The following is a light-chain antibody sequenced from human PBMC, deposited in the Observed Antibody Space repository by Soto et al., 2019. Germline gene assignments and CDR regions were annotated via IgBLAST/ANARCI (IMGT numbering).Light chain of an antibody. CDR1: QSVSGN. V-gene: IGKV3-15*01. Sequence: EILMTQSPTTLSVSPGERATLSCRASQSVSGNLAWYQQKPGQAPRLRIYSASTRATGIPSRFAGSGSGTEFTLTISTLQSEDFAVYYCQHYNHWPPWTFGQGTKVDIK. CDR2: SAS. CDR3: QHYNHWPPWT. J-gene: IGKJ1*01.